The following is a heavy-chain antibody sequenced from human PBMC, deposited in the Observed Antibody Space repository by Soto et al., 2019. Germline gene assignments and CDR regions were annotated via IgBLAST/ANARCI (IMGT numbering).Heavy chain of an antibody. CDR1: GGAFGRYS. J-gene: IGHJ4*02. D-gene: IGHD4-17*01. Sequence: SVKVSCKTSGGAFGRYSVSWVRQAPGQGLEWIGGVIPVFNTSNYSLKFQGRVAIFADVSTSTVFMELRSLRSEDTALYYCARGDEMTAVTIFEYWGQGTLVTVSS. V-gene: IGHV1-69*13. CDR3: ARGDEMTAVTIFEY. CDR2: VIPVFNTS.